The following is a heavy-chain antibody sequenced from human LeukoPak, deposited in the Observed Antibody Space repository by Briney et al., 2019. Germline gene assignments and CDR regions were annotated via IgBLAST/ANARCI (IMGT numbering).Heavy chain of an antibody. CDR2: IYTSGST. D-gene: IGHD3-22*01. V-gene: IGHV4-4*07. J-gene: IGHJ3*02. CDR1: GGSISSYY. CDR3: ARDLSSSGYYYPYAFDI. Sequence: SETLSLTCTVSGGSISSYYWSWIRQPAGKGLEWIGRIYTSGSTNYNPSLKSRVTMSVDTSKNQFSLKLSSVTAADTAVYYCARDLSSSGYYYPYAFDIWGQGTMVTVSS.